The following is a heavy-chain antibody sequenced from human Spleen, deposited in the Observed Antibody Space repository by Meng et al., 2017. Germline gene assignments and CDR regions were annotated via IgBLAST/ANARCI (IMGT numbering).Heavy chain of an antibody. D-gene: IGHD4-17*01. CDR1: GFTFSSYA. V-gene: IGHV3-30*01. CDR2: ISYDGSNK. CDR3: ARDGVLATVTTENAFDI. J-gene: IGHJ3*02. Sequence: GGSLRLSCAASGFTFSSYAMDWVRQAPGKGLEWVAVISYDGSNKYFADSVKGRFTISRDNSKNTLFLQMNSLRAEDTAVYYCARDGVLATVTTENAFDIWGQGTMVTVSS.